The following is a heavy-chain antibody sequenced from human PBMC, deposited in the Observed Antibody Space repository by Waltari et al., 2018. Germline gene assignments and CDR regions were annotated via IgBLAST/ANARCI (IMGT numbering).Heavy chain of an antibody. CDR2: SNPKSGGT. CDR1: GYTFTGYY. J-gene: IGHJ4*02. V-gene: IGHV1-2*02. D-gene: IGHD6-13*01. Sequence: QVQLVQSGAEVKKPGASVKVSCKASGYTFTGYYMHWVRQAPGQGLEWMGWSNPKSGGTNYAQKVQGRVTMTRDTSISTAYMELSRLRSDDTAVYYCARDRQQLADYWGQGTLVTVSS. CDR3: ARDRQQLADY.